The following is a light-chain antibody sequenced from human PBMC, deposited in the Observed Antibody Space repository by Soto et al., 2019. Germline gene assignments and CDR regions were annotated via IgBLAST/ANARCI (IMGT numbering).Light chain of an antibody. CDR2: DVY. CDR3: CSYAGRYTYV. V-gene: IGLV2-11*01. CDR1: SSDVGSYNY. J-gene: IGLJ1*01. Sequence: QSVLTQPRSVSGSPGQSVTISCTGTSSDVGSYNYVSWYQQHPGKAPKLMIYDVYKRPSGVPDRFSGSKSGNTASLTISGLQAEDDADYCGCSYAGRYTYVFGTGTKVTVL.